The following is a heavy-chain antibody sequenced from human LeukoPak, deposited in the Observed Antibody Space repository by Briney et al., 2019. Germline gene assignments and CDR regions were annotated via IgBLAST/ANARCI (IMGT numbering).Heavy chain of an antibody. D-gene: IGHD3-10*01. Sequence: PGGSLRLSCAASGFTFDDFATHWVRQSPGKGLEGVSDIRWNSDTTAYADSVKGRFTISRDNAKNSLYLLMNNLRSEDMAFYYCANDPHYYTSATYWDYFENWGQGSLVTVSS. CDR2: IRWNSDTT. J-gene: IGHJ4*02. CDR1: GFTFDDFA. CDR3: ANDPHYYTSATYWDYFEN. V-gene: IGHV3-9*03.